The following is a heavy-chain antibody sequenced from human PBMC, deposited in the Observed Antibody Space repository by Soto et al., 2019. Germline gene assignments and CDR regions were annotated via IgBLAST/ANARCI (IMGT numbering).Heavy chain of an antibody. Sequence: PGGSLRFSCTASGLPHSSFAMMWVRQAPGKGLECVSGIYGSGRGIEYADSVKGRFTISRDNSKNTVYLQMTDLRADDTAVYYCAKDAVYNDGLWLMDHWGQGTQVTVSS. CDR2: IYGSGRGI. J-gene: IGHJ4*02. CDR3: AKDAVYNDGLWLMDH. CDR1: GLPHSSFA. D-gene: IGHD2-21*01. V-gene: IGHV3-23*05.